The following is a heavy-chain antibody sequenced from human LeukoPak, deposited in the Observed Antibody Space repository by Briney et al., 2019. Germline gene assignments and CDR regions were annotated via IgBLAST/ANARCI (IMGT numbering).Heavy chain of an antibody. CDR2: INPNSGGT. CDR1: GYTFTGYY. V-gene: IGHV1-2*02. Sequence: ASVKVSCKASGYTFTGYYMHWVRQAPGQGLEWMGWINPNSGGTNYAQKLQGRVTMTTDTSTSTAYMELRSLRSDDTAVYYCARDRGYDYVWGSYRYEPYYFDYWGQGTLVTVSS. CDR3: ARDRGYDYVWGSYRYEPYYFDY. J-gene: IGHJ4*02. D-gene: IGHD3-16*02.